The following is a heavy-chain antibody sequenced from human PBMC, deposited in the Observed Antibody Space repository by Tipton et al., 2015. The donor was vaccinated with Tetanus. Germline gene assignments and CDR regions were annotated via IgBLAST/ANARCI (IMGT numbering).Heavy chain of an antibody. CDR3: ARWTASGKGAFDI. J-gene: IGHJ3*02. CDR2: IYYTGST. D-gene: IGHD3/OR15-3a*01. Sequence: TLSLTCTITGDSITSSRYYWGWVRQAPGKGPDWIGSIYYTGSTYYNPSLKSRVTISEDTSKNQFSLKLSSVIAADTAMYYCARWTASGKGAFDIWGQGTMVTVSS. CDR1: GDSITSSRYY. V-gene: IGHV4-39*01.